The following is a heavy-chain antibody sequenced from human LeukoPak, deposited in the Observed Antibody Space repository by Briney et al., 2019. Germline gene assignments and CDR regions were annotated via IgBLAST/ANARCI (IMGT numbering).Heavy chain of an antibody. V-gene: IGHV1-18*01. Sequence: ASVKVSCKASVDSFDRSGISWVPETPGQRLECWGWIGAFNGITNYAQNLQGRVTMTADTSTTTAYMELRSLISDDTAVYYCARDFLSYDGSENHFEDTFDIWGQGTMVTVSS. CDR2: IGAFNGIT. D-gene: IGHD3-22*01. CDR3: ARDFLSYDGSENHFEDTFDI. CDR1: VDSFDRSG. J-gene: IGHJ3*02.